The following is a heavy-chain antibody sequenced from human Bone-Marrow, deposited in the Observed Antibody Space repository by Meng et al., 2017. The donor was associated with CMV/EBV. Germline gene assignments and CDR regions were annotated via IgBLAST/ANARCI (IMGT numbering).Heavy chain of an antibody. J-gene: IGHJ6*02. CDR2: IKQDGSEK. CDR1: GFTFSSYW. Sequence: GESLKISCAASGFTFSSYWMSWVRQAPGKGLEWVANIKQDGSEKYYVDSVKGRFTISRDNAKNSLYLQMNRLRAEDTAVYYCARDWTLPYYDILTGYYYYYYYGMDVWGQGTTVTVSS. D-gene: IGHD3-9*01. V-gene: IGHV3-7*01. CDR3: ARDWTLPYYDILTGYYYYYYYGMDV.